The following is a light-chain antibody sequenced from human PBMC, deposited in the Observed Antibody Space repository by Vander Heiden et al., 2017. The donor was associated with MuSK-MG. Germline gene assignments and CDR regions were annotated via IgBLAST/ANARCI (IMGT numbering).Light chain of an antibody. V-gene: IGLV3-21*02. CDR3: YECDSSSDHPWV. Sequence: SYVLTQPPSVSVAPGQTARLTCWANNIGGKSVHWYHQKPDQAHLLRGYVVSDRRSGIPEPFSGSTSWNTDTLTTRTVAAGDEADDDEYECDSSSDHPWVFGGGTKMTVL. CDR1: NIGGKS. CDR2: VVS. J-gene: IGLJ3*02.